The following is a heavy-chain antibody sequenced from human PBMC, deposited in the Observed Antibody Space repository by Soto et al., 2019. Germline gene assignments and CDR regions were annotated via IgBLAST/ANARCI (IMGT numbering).Heavy chain of an antibody. V-gene: IGHV3-23*01. CDR2: ISGSGGST. Sequence: EVQLLESGGGLVQPGGSLRLSCAASVFTFSSYAMSWVRQAPGKGLEWVSAISGSGGSTYYADSVKGRFTISRDNSKNTVYLQMNSLRAEDTAVYYCAKDRTVGLGRKGGSDYWGQGTLVTVSS. D-gene: IGHD1-26*01. CDR1: VFTFSSYA. J-gene: IGHJ4*02. CDR3: AKDRTVGLGRKGGSDY.